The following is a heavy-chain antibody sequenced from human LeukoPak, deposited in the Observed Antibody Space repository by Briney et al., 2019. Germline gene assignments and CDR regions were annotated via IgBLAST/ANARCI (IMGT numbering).Heavy chain of an antibody. Sequence: ASVKVSCKASGYTFSSYYMHWVRQAPGQGLEWMGIINPSGDNRSYAQKFQGRVTMTRDMSTSTVYMEVSSLRSEDTAVYYCAGAVTNLGVAIPAHWGQGTLATVSS. J-gene: IGHJ4*02. CDR3: AGAVTNLGVAIPAH. CDR2: INPSGDNR. D-gene: IGHD3-3*01. V-gene: IGHV1-46*01. CDR1: GYTFSSYY.